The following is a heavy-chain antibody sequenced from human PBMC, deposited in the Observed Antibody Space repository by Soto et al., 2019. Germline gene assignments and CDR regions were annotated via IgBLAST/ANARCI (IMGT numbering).Heavy chain of an antibody. CDR2: ISSSSSYI. Sequence: GGSLRLSCAASGFTFSSYSMNWARQAPRKGLEWVSSISSSSSYIYYADSVKGRFTISRDNAKNSLYLQMNSLRAEDTAEYYCARVPGYCTNGVCSAVDYWGQGTLVTVSS. CDR1: GFTFSSYS. V-gene: IGHV3-21*01. CDR3: ARVPGYCTNGVCSAVDY. D-gene: IGHD2-8*01. J-gene: IGHJ4*02.